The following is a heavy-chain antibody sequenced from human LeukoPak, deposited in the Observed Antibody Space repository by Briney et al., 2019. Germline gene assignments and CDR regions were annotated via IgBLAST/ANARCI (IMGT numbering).Heavy chain of an antibody. CDR1: GFTFSSYA. V-gene: IGHV3-30-3*01. D-gene: IGHD6-13*01. CDR3: AREPLIAAAGTESDYYGMDV. Sequence: GGSLRLSCAASGFTFSSYAMHWVRQAPGKGLEWVAVISYDGSNKYYADSVKGRFTISRDNSKNTLYLQMNSLRAEDTAVYYCAREPLIAAAGTESDYYGMDVWGQGTTVTVSS. CDR2: ISYDGSNK. J-gene: IGHJ6*02.